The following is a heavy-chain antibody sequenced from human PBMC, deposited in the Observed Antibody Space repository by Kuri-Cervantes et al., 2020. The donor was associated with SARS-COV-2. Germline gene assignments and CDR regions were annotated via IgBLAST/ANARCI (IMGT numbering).Heavy chain of an antibody. CDR3: AKERTKTTQTTIGWSDP. CDR2: LSGSGGTS. Sequence: GGSLRLYCAASGCIFSNYAMYWVRQAPGKGLEWVSVLSGSGGTSYYADSVRGRFTISRDNFGSTLYLQMSRLRVEDTAIYYCAKERTKTTQTTIGWSDPWGQGTHVTVSS. CDR1: GCIFSNYA. J-gene: IGHJ5*02. V-gene: IGHV3-23*01. D-gene: IGHD1-1*01.